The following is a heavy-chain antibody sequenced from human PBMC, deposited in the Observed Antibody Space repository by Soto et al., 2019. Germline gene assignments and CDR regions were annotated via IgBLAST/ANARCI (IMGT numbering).Heavy chain of an antibody. CDR2: MNPHSGNT. CDR1: GYTFTNYD. J-gene: IGHJ4*02. Sequence: QVQLVQSGAEVKKPGASVRVSCKTSGYTFTNYDIIWVRQATGQGLEWMGWMNPHSGNTGYAQNFQGRVTMTRDTSISTAYLELSSLRSEDTAVYYCAKIVGATWVFDYWGQGTLVTVSS. V-gene: IGHV1-8*01. D-gene: IGHD1-26*01. CDR3: AKIVGATWVFDY.